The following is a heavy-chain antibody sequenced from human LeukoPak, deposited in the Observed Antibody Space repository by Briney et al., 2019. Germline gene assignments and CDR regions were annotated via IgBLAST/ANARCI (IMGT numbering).Heavy chain of an antibody. V-gene: IGHV4-4*07. CDR1: GGSISSYY. D-gene: IGHD3-22*01. CDR3: ARMGYYYDSSGYWEYFQH. Sequence: PSETLSLTCTVSGGSISSYYWSWIRQPAGKGLEWIGRMYTSGNTNYNPSLKSRATISVDTSKNQFSLELSSVTAADTAVYYCARMGYYYDSSGYWEYFQHWGQGTLVTVSS. J-gene: IGHJ1*01. CDR2: MYTSGNT.